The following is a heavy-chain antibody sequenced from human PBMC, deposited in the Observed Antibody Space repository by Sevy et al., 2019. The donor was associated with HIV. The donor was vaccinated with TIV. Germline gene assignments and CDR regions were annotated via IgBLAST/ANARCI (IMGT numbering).Heavy chain of an antibody. CDR2: ISGSAGST. Sequence: GGSLRLSCAASGFTFSSYAMDWVRQAPGKGLEWVSTISGSAGSTYYADSVRGRFTISRDNSKNTLYLQVNSLRAEDTAVYFCATAKGAYYDPYYFDYWGQGTLVTVSS. CDR1: GFTFSSYA. V-gene: IGHV3-23*01. D-gene: IGHD3-22*01. J-gene: IGHJ4*02. CDR3: ATAKGAYYDPYYFDY.